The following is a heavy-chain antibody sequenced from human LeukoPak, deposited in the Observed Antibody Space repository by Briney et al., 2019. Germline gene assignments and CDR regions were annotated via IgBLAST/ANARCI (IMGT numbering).Heavy chain of an antibody. V-gene: IGHV3-7*03. J-gene: IGHJ6*02. CDR1: GFTLGNHW. CDR3: ARNNGMDV. CDR2: VNRDGSET. Sequence: GGSLRLSCAASGFTLGNHWMTWVRQVPGRGPEWVANVNRDGSETYYLDSVKGRFTISKDNAKNSLYLQMNSLRAEDTALYHCARNNGMDVWGQGTTVIVPS.